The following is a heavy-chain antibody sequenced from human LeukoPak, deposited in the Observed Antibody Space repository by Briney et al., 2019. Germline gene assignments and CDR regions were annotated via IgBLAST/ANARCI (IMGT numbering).Heavy chain of an antibody. J-gene: IGHJ4*02. CDR3: ARSYSFDY. Sequence: GGYLRLSCAASGFTFSSYAMNWVRQAPGKGLEWISYIRSTSSTIYHADSVKGRFTISRDNAKNSLYLQMNSLRDEDTAVYYCARSYSFDYWGQGTLVTVSS. CDR1: GFTFSSYA. D-gene: IGHD2-21*01. CDR2: IRSTSSTI. V-gene: IGHV3-48*02.